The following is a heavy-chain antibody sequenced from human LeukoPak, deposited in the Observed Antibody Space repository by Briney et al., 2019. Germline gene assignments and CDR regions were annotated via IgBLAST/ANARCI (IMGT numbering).Heavy chain of an antibody. CDR3: ARGFSGTADY. CDR1: GFTFSSYS. J-gene: IGHJ4*02. Sequence: GGSPRLSCAASGFTFSSYSMNWVRQAPGKGLEWVSSISSSSSYIYYADSVKGRFTISRDNAKNSLYLQMNSLRAEDTAVYYCARGFSGTADYWGQGTLVTVSS. V-gene: IGHV3-21*01. D-gene: IGHD1-1*01. CDR2: ISSSSSYI.